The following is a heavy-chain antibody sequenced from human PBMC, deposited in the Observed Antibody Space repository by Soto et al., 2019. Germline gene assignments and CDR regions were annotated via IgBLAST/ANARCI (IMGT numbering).Heavy chain of an antibody. CDR1: GFTVSSNY. V-gene: IGHV3-53*01. CDR2: IYSGGST. J-gene: IGHJ5*02. D-gene: IGHD3-22*01. CDR3: ARGRTYYYDSSGYYFFDP. Sequence: GGSLRLSCAASGFTVSSNYMSWVRQAPGKGLEWVSVIYSGGSTYYADSVKGRFTISRDNSKNTLYLQMNSLRAEDTAVYYCARGRTYYYDSSGYYFFDPWGQGTLVTVSS.